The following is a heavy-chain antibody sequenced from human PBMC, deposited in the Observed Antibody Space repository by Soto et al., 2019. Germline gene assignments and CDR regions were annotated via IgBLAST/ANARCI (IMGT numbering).Heavy chain of an antibody. D-gene: IGHD3-16*01. J-gene: IGHJ6*03. CDR3: ARTLDYGHMDV. V-gene: IGHV4-4*09. CDR2: IYRSGST. Sequence: QVQMQESGPGLVKPSETLSLTCTVSGDSVRNQYWSWIRRPPGRGLEWIGYIYRSGSTNYNPSLKSRLTISVDTTKNQFSLKLSSVTAADTAVYYCARTLDYGHMDVWGNGTTVTVSS. CDR1: GDSVRNQY.